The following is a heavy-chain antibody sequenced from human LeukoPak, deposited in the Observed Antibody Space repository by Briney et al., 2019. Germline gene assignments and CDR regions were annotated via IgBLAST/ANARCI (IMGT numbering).Heavy chain of an antibody. CDR3: ARERRLWFGELQSSRYFDY. CDR2: IRFDGSKK. CDR1: GFTFSDYG. D-gene: IGHD3-10*01. Sequence: PGGSLRLSCAASGFTFSDYGMVWVRQAPGKGLEWMALIRFDGSKKYYADSVKDRFTISRDNSKNTLYLQMNSLRDEDTAVYYCARERRLWFGELQSSRYFDYWGQGTLVTVSS. V-gene: IGHV3-30*02. J-gene: IGHJ4*02.